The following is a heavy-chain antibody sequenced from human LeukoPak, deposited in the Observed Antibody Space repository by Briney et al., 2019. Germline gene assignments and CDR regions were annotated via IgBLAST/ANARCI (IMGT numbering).Heavy chain of an antibody. Sequence: GGSLRLSCAASGFTFSSYSMNWVRQAPGKGLEWVSSISSSSSYIYYADSAKGRFTISRDNAKNSLYLQMNSLRAEDTAVYYCASPYDPSDAFDIWGQGTMVTVSS. CDR1: GFTFSSYS. CDR3: ASPYDPSDAFDI. CDR2: ISSSSSYI. J-gene: IGHJ3*02. V-gene: IGHV3-21*01. D-gene: IGHD3-22*01.